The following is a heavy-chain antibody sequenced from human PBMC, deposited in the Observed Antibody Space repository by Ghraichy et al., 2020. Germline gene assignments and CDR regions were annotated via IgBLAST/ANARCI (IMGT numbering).Heavy chain of an antibody. CDR3: ARDPADSGYDFDY. J-gene: IGHJ4*02. CDR1: GFTFSSYG. D-gene: IGHD3-22*01. V-gene: IGHV3-33*01. CDR2: IWYDGSNK. Sequence: GGSLRLSCAASGFTFSSYGMHWVRQAPGKGQEWVAVIWYDGSNKYYADSVKGRFTISRDNSKNTLYLQMNSLRAEDTAVYYFARDPADSGYDFDYWGQGTLVTVSS.